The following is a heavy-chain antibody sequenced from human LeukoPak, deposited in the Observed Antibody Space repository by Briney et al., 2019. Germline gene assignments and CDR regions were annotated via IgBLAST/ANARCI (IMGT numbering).Heavy chain of an antibody. Sequence: SVKVSCKASGGTFSSYAISWVRQAPGQGLEWMGGIIPIFGTANYAQKCQGRVTITTDESTSTAYMELSSLRSEDTAVYYCARESMVRGVTTNWFDPRGQGTLVTVSS. CDR2: IIPIFGTA. D-gene: IGHD3-10*01. J-gene: IGHJ5*02. V-gene: IGHV1-69*05. CDR3: ARESMVRGVTTNWFDP. CDR1: GGTFSSYA.